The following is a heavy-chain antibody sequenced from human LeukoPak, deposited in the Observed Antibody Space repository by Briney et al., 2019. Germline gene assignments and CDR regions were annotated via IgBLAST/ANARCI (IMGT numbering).Heavy chain of an antibody. CDR1: GGSISSGSYF. D-gene: IGHD3-10*01. V-gene: IGHV4-61*02. J-gene: IGHJ3*02. CDR3: ARDPGQYGSGARGGFDI. Sequence: PSQTLSLTCTVSGGSISSGSYFWSWLRQPAGKGLEWIGRIYASGTTNYNPSLRSRVTMSLDTSRNQFSLKLSSMTAADTAVYYCARDPGQYGSGARGGFDIWGQGTMVSVSS. CDR2: IYASGTT.